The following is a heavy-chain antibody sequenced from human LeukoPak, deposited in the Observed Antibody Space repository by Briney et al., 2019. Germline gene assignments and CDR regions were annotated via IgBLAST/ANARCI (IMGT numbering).Heavy chain of an antibody. CDR1: GGSISRYY. CDR3: ARLANYDFWNGPYPHDAFDI. Sequence: SETLSLTCTVSGGSISRYYWSWIRQAPGKGLEWIGYIYYSGSTNYNPSLKSRVTISVDTSKSQFSLKLNSVTAADTAVYYCARLANYDFWNGPYPHDAFDIWGQGTMVTVSS. D-gene: IGHD3/OR15-3a*01. V-gene: IGHV4-59*08. J-gene: IGHJ3*02. CDR2: IYYSGST.